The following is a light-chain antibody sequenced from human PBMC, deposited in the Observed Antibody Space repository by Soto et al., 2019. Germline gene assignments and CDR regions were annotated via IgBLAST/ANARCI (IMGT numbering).Light chain of an antibody. Sequence: QSALTQPASVSGSPGQSITISCTGTSSDVGDYNYVSWYQQHPDKAPKLLIYEVSNRPSGVSNRFSGSKSGNTASLTISGLQAEDEADYYCSSYTSSSTYVFGTGTQLTVL. V-gene: IGLV2-14*01. CDR2: EVS. J-gene: IGLJ1*01. CDR1: SSDVGDYNY. CDR3: SSYTSSSTYV.